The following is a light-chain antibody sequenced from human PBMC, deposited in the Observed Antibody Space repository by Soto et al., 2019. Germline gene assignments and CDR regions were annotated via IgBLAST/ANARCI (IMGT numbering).Light chain of an antibody. J-gene: IGLJ1*01. V-gene: IGLV2-14*01. CDR3: CSFTSITTYV. Sequence: QSVLTQPASVSGSLGQSITISYTGTSSDVGAYNYVSWYQQQPGKAPKLMISEVSNRPSGVSNRFSGSKSGNTASLIISGLQAEDEADYYCCSFTSITTYVFGTGTKGTVL. CDR1: SSDVGAYNY. CDR2: EVS.